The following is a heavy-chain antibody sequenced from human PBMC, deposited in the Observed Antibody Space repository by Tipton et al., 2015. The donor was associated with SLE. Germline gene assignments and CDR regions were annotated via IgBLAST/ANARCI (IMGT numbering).Heavy chain of an antibody. D-gene: IGHD1-26*01. CDR1: GGSISSGSYY. J-gene: IGHJ4*02. CDR3: ASNSGSHGGFDY. Sequence: TLSLTCTVSGGSISSGSYYWSWIRQPAGKGLEWIGHIYTSGSTHYNPSLKSRVTISVDTSKNQFSLKLSSVTAADTAVYYCASNSGSHGGFDYWGQGTLVTVSS. V-gene: IGHV4-61*09. CDR2: IYTSGST.